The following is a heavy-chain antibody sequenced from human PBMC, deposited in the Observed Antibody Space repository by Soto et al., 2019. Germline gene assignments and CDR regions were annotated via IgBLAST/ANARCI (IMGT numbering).Heavy chain of an antibody. Sequence: SETLSLTCTVSGGSISSGGYYWSWIRQHPGKGLEWIGYIYYSGSTYYNPSLKSRVTISVDTSKNQFSLKLSSVTAADTAVYYCARDQEVNDYFDYWGQGTLVTVSS. D-gene: IGHD4-4*01. J-gene: IGHJ4*02. V-gene: IGHV4-31*03. CDR1: GGSISSGGYY. CDR3: ARDQEVNDYFDY. CDR2: IYYSGST.